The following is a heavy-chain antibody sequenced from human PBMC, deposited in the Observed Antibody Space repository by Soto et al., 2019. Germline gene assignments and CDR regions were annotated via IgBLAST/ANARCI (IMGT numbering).Heavy chain of an antibody. CDR2: ISYDGSNK. J-gene: IGHJ6*02. V-gene: IGHV3-30-3*01. D-gene: IGHD3-16*01. CDR1: GFTFSSYA. CDR3: ARELRGKIQTQNPYGMVV. Sequence: GGSLRLSCAASGFTFSSYAMHWVRQAPGKGLEWVAVISYDGSNKYYADSVKGRFTISRDNSKNTLYLQMNSLRAEDTAVYYCARELRGKIQTQNPYGMVVWGQGTTVTVAS.